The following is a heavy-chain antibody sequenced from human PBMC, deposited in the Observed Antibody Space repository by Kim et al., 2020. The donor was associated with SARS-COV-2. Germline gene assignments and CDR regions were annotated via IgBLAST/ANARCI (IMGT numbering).Heavy chain of an antibody. D-gene: IGHD3-3*01. CDR1: GFTFSHYA. CDR3: ARDCAQPSTYRLLYMEV. J-gene: IGHJ6*02. Sequence: GGSLRLSCAASGFTFSHYAMNWVRQAPGKGLEWVSSISGSGTYINYADSVKGRFIISRDNSKSSLYLQINSLRAEDTAVYYCARDCAQPSTYRLLYMEVGGQGTTVTVS. V-gene: IGHV3-21*01. CDR2: ISGSGTYI.